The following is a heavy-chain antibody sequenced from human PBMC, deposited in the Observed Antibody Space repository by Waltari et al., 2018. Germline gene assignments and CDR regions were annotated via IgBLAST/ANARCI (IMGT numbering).Heavy chain of an antibody. CDR2: IYYSGST. D-gene: IGHD5-12*01. CDR1: GGSISSGGYY. Sequence: QLRLQESGPGLVKPSETLSLTCTASGGSISSGGYYWGWIRQSPGKGLAWIGSIYYSGSTYYNPTLESRVTISGDTSKNEFSLKLSSVTAADTAVYYCARHWKRSGYRFDPWGQGTLVTVSS. J-gene: IGHJ5*02. V-gene: IGHV4-39*01. CDR3: ARHWKRSGYRFDP.